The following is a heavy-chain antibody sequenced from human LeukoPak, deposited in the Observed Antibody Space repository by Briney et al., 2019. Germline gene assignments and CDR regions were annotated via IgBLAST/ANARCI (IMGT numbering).Heavy chain of an antibody. V-gene: IGHV4-38-2*02. Sequence: PSETLSLTCTVSGYSISSGYYWGWIRQPPGKGLEWIGSIYHSGRTFYNPSLKSRVTISVDTSKNQFSLKLTSVTAADTAVYYCARVTGYMIEDYFDSWGQGTLVTVSS. CDR2: IYHSGRT. CDR1: GYSISSGYY. CDR3: ARVTGYMIEDYFDS. D-gene: IGHD3-22*01. J-gene: IGHJ4*02.